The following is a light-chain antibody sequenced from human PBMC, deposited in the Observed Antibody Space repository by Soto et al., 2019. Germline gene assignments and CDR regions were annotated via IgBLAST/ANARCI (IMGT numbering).Light chain of an antibody. CDR3: SSYAGSNNFV. CDR1: SNDIGYYDY. CDR2: EVT. V-gene: IGLV2-8*01. Sequence: QSVLTQPPSASGFPGQSVTISCTGTSNDIGYYDYVSWYQQHPGKAPKLVIYEVTKRPSGVPDRVSASKSGNTASLTVSGLRAEDEADYYCSSYAGSNNFVFGGGTKLTVL. J-gene: IGLJ2*01.